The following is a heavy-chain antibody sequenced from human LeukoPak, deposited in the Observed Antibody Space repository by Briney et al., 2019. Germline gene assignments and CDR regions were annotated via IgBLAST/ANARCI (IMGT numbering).Heavy chain of an antibody. CDR2: ISAYNGNT. Sequence: GASAKVSCKASGYTFTSYGITWVRQAPGQGLEWMGWISAYNGNTNYAQKLQGRVTTTTDTSTSTTYMELRSLRSDDTAVYYCARAAGFDWFSDFDYWGQGTLVTVSS. CDR3: ARAAGFDWFSDFDY. D-gene: IGHD3-9*01. CDR1: GYTFTSYG. J-gene: IGHJ4*02. V-gene: IGHV1-18*01.